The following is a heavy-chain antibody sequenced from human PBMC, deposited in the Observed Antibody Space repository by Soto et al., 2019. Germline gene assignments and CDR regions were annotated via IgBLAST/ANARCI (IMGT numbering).Heavy chain of an antibody. CDR1: GFTFSSYA. V-gene: IGHV3-23*01. Sequence: GGSLRLSCAASGFTFSSYAMSWVRQAPGKGLEWVSAISGSGGSTYYADSVKGRFTISRDNSKNTLYLQMNSLRAEDTAVYYCAKDQVGSGWYGALNYFDYWGQGTLVTVSS. D-gene: IGHD6-19*01. J-gene: IGHJ4*02. CDR2: ISGSGGST. CDR3: AKDQVGSGWYGALNYFDY.